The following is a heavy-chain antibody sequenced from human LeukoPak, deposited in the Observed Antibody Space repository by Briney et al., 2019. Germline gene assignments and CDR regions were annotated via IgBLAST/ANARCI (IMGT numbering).Heavy chain of an antibody. CDR2: MNPNSGKT. J-gene: IGHJ4*02. CDR3: ARDSYDSSGNYLDY. CDR1: GYTFTSYD. V-gene: IGHV1-8*01. Sequence: GASVKVSCKASGYTFTSYDINWVRQATGQGLEWMGWMNPNSGKTGYAQKFQGRVTMTRSTSISTAYMELSSLRSDDTAVYYCARDSYDSSGNYLDYWGQGTLVTVSS. D-gene: IGHD3-22*01.